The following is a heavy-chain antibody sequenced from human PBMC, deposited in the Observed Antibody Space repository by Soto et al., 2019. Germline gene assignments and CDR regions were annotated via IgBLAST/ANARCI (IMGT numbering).Heavy chain of an antibody. V-gene: IGHV1-3*01. Sequence: QVQLVQSGAEVKKPGASVKVSCKASGYTFTSYAMHWVRQAPGQRLEWMGWINAGNGNTKYSQKFQGRVTITRDTSASTAYMELSSLRSEDTAVYYCARGTCSGGSCYSFHCDYWGQGTLVTVSS. D-gene: IGHD2-15*01. J-gene: IGHJ4*02. CDR1: GYTFTSYA. CDR3: ARGTCSGGSCYSFHCDY. CDR2: INAGNGNT.